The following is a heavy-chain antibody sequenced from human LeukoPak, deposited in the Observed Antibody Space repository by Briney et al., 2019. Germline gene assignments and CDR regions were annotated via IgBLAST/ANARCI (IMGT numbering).Heavy chain of an antibody. CDR1: GGSISSSSSC. V-gene: IGHV4-39*01. D-gene: IGHD3-22*01. J-gene: IGHJ3*02. CDR2: IYYSGST. Sequence: SETLSLTCIVSGGSISSSSSCWGWIRQPPGKGLEWIGNIYYSGSTYNNPSLKSRVTISIDTSKNQFSLKLRSVTAADTAVYYCATPDGALSYYYDSSGPQGGAFDIWGQGTMVTVSS. CDR3: ATPDGALSYYYDSSGPQGGAFDI.